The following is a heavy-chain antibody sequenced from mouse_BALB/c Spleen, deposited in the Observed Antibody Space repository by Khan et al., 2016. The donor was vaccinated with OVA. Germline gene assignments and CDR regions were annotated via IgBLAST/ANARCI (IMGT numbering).Heavy chain of an antibody. CDR1: GYTFTDYY. Sequence: GRLQQSGPELVKPGASVKLSCKASGYTFTDYYMKWVKQSRGKRLEWIGDINPNNGDTFYNQNFKDKATLTVDKSSSTAYMQLNSLTSEDSAVYYCAKGLWDYWGQGTTLTVSS. J-gene: IGHJ2*01. D-gene: IGHD3-3*01. CDR3: AKGLWDY. V-gene: IGHV1-26*01. CDR2: INPNNGDT.